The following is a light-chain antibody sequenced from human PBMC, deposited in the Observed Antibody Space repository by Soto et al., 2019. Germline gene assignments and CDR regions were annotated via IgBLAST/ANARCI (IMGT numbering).Light chain of an antibody. Sequence: QPASVSGSPGQSITITCTGTSSDVGGYNFVSWYQHYPGKAPKLMIYEVTDRPSGVSNRFSVSKSGNTASLTISGLQAEDEADYYCTSYTSDNTLVFGGGTKLTVL. CDR1: SSDVGGYNF. CDR2: EVT. J-gene: IGLJ2*01. CDR3: TSYTSDNTLV. V-gene: IGLV2-14*01.